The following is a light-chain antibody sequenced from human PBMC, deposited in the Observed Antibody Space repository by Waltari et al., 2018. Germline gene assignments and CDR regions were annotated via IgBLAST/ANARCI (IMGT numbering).Light chain of an antibody. CDR3: QSYDSSLSVV. J-gene: IGLJ2*01. CDR1: SSNIGAGYD. V-gene: IGLV1-40*01. Sequence: QSVLTQPPSVSGAPGQRGTISCTGCSSNIGAGYDVLWYHQLPGTAPKLLIYGTSNRPSGVPDRFSGSKSGTSASLAITGLQAEDEADYYCQSYDSSLSVVFGGGTKLTVL. CDR2: GTS.